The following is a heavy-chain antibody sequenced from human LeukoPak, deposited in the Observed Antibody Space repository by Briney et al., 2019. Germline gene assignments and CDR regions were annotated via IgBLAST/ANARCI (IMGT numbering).Heavy chain of an antibody. Sequence: SETLSLTCTVSGGSIGSYYWSWIRQPPGKGLEWIGYIYYSGSTNDNPSLKSRVTISIDTSKNQFSLKLNSVTAADTAVYYCASSSWSYYYYYMDVWGKGTTVTVSS. CDR2: IYYSGST. J-gene: IGHJ6*03. CDR3: ASSSWSYYYYYMDV. D-gene: IGHD6-13*01. CDR1: GGSIGSYY. V-gene: IGHV4-59*12.